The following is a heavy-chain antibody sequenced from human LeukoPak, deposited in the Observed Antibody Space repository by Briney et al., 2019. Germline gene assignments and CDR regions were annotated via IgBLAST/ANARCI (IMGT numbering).Heavy chain of an antibody. CDR1: GFTVSSNY. CDR2: FYSGGST. D-gene: IGHD2-15*01. V-gene: IGHV3-53*01. J-gene: IGHJ4*02. CDR3: ARGVSAALDD. Sequence: GGSLRLSCAASGFTVSSNYMNWVRQAPGKGLEWVSVFYSGGSTYYSDSVKGRFTISRDNSKNTLYLQMNSLRAEDTAVYYCARGVSAALDDWGQGTLGTVSS.